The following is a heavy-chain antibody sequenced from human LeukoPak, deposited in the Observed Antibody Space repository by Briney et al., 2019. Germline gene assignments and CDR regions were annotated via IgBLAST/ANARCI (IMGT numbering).Heavy chain of an antibody. J-gene: IGHJ4*02. V-gene: IGHV4-34*01. CDR3: AGQRGGYSYGPFDY. CDR1: GGSFNGYY. D-gene: IGHD5-18*01. CDR2: IYHNGRT. Sequence: SETLSLTCAVYGGSFNGYYWTWIRQSPGKGLEWIGEIYHNGRTNYSPSLKSRLTISIDTSENQFSLKLSSVTAADTAVYYFAGQRGGYSYGPFDYWGQETLVTVSS.